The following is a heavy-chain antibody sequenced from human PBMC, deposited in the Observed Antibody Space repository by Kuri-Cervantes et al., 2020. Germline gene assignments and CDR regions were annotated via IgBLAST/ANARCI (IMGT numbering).Heavy chain of an antibody. CDR2: INHSGST. J-gene: IGHJ6*03. Sequence: SETLSLTCAVYGGSFSGYYWSWIRQPPGKGLEWIGEINHSGSTNYNPSLKSRVTISVDKSKNQFSLKLSSVTAADTAVYYCARAGGATSWDYYYMDVWGRGTTVTVSS. CDR1: GGSFSGYY. D-gene: IGHD1-26*01. V-gene: IGHV4-34*01. CDR3: ARAGGATSWDYYYMDV.